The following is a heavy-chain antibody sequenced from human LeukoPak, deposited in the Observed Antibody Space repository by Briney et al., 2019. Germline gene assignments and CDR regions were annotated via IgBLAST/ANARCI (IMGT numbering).Heavy chain of an antibody. J-gene: IGHJ6*02. CDR2: LNHSGTT. Sequence: PGGSLRLSCAASGFTFSSYAMHWVRQPPGKGLEWIGELNHSGTTNYNPSLKSRVTISEDTSTSQLSLRLNSVTAADTAVYYCARGSVGYYVSGSPFYYGMDVWGQGTTVTVSS. V-gene: IGHV4-34*01. D-gene: IGHD3-10*01. CDR1: GFTFSSYA. CDR3: ARGSVGYYVSGSPFYYGMDV.